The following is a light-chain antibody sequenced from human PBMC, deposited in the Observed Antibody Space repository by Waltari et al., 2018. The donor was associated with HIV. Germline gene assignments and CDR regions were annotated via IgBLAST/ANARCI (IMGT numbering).Light chain of an antibody. Sequence: SSELIQPPSQSVSPGQTARNPCSGDVLPDQYVYWYQQRPGQAPLLVIYKDHERPSGIPERFSGSSSGTKATLTITGVQPEDEADYYCQSGDKGRTHSVVFGGGTKLTVL. CDR1: VLPDQY. J-gene: IGLJ2*01. CDR3: QSGDKGRTHSVV. V-gene: IGLV3-25*03. CDR2: KDH.